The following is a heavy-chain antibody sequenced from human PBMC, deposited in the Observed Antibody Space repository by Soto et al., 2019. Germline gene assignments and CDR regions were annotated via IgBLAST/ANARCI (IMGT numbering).Heavy chain of an antibody. Sequence: SQTLSLTCAISGDSVSSNSAAWNWIRQSPSRGLEWLGRTYYRSKWYNDYAVSVKSRITINPDTSKNQFSLQLNSVTPEDTAVYYCARDRVMITFGGVIGAFDIWGQGTMVTVSS. CDR2: TYYRSKWYN. V-gene: IGHV6-1*01. CDR3: ARDRVMITFGGVIGAFDI. D-gene: IGHD3-16*02. CDR1: GDSVSSNSAA. J-gene: IGHJ3*02.